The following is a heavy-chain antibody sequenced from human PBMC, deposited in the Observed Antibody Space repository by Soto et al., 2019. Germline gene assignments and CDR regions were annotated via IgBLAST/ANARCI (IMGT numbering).Heavy chain of an antibody. CDR2: ISTSSSYT. J-gene: IGHJ6*02. V-gene: IGHV3-11*05. D-gene: IGHD1-26*01. CDR1: GFTFSDYY. CDR3: ARVRTWAYGMDV. Sequence: QVQLVESGGGLVKPGGSLRLSCAASGFTFSDYYMTWIRQAPGKGLEWVSDISTSSSYTNYADSVKGRFTISRDNAKNSLYLQMNSLTADDTAVYYCARVRTWAYGMDVWGQGTTVTVSS.